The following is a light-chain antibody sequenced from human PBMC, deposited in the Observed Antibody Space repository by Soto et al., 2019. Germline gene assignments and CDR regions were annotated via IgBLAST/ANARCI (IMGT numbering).Light chain of an antibody. CDR3: QQYNNWPWT. CDR2: GAS. CDR1: QSVSSSY. J-gene: IGKJ1*01. Sequence: EIVLTQAPGTLSLSPLQIATLSFMASQSVSSSYLAWYQQKPGQAPRLLIYGASSRATGIPDRFSGSGSGTEFTLTISSLQSEDFAVYYCQQYNNWPWTFGQGTKV. V-gene: IGKV3-20*01.